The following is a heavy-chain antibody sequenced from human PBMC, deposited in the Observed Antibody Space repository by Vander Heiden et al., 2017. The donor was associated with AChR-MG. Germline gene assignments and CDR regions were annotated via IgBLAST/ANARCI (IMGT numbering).Heavy chain of an antibody. CDR3: ARGRRGQQLSLLGY. V-gene: IGHV3-23*01. D-gene: IGHD6-13*01. Sequence: EVQLLESGGGLVPPGGSLRLSCAASGFTFSSYAMSWVRQAPGKGLGWVSAISGSGGSTYYADSVKGRFTISRDNSKNTLYLQMNSLRAEDTAVYYCARGRRGQQLSLLGYWGQGTLVTVSS. CDR2: ISGSGGST. J-gene: IGHJ4*02. CDR1: GFTFSSYA.